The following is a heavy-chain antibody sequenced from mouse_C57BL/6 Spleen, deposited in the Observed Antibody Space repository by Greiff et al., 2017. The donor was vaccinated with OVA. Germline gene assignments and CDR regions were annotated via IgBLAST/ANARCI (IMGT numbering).Heavy chain of an antibody. D-gene: IGHD1-1*01. Sequence: DVMLVESGGGLVKPGGSLKLSCAASGFTFSDYGLHWVRQAPEKGLEWVAYISSGSSTIYYADTVKGRFTISCVNAKNTLFLQMTSLRSEDTAMYYCAREGVLLRYAMDYWGQGTSVTVSS. CDR3: AREGVLLRYAMDY. CDR2: ISSGSSTI. CDR1: GFTFSDYG. V-gene: IGHV5-17*01. J-gene: IGHJ4*01.